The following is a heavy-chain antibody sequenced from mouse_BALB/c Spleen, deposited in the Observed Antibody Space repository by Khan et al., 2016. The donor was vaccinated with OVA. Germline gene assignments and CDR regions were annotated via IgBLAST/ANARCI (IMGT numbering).Heavy chain of an antibody. CDR2: VSTGGSYT. J-gene: IGHJ3*01. Sequence: EVQLLETGGDLVKPGGSLKLSCAVSGFTFSTYGMSWVRQTPDKRLEWVATVSTGGSYTYYPDSVKGRFTISRDNAKNTLYLQMSGLKSEDTAMFYCTRLAYYYDSEGFAYWGQGTLVTVSA. CDR1: GFTFSTYG. CDR3: TRLAYYYDSEGFAY. D-gene: IGHD1-1*01. V-gene: IGHV5-6*01.